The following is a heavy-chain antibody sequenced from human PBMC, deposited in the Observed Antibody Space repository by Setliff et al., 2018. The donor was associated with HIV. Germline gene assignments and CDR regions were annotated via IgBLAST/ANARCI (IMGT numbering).Heavy chain of an antibody. Sequence: ASVKVSCKASGGTFSSYAISWVRQAPGQGLEWMGGIIPILGIANYAQKFQGRVTITADESTSTAYMELSSLRSEDTAVYYCARGPRDSSGWYSYYYGMDVWGQGTTVTAP. J-gene: IGHJ6*02. CDR3: ARGPRDSSGWYSYYYGMDV. D-gene: IGHD6-19*01. CDR1: GGTFSSYA. CDR2: IIPILGIA. V-gene: IGHV1-69*10.